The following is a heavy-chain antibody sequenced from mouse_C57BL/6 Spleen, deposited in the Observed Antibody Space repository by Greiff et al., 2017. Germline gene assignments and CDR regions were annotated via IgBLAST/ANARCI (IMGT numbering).Heavy chain of an antibody. CDR3: ARGGYYYAMDY. V-gene: IGHV1-4*01. Sequence: VQLQQSGAELARPGASVKMSCKASVYTFTSYTMHWVKQRPGQGLEWIGYINPSSGYTKYNQKFKDKATLTADKSSSTAYMQLSSLTSEDSAVYYCARGGYYYAMDYWGQGTSVTVSS. CDR2: INPSSGYT. J-gene: IGHJ4*01. D-gene: IGHD2-2*01. CDR1: VYTFTSYT.